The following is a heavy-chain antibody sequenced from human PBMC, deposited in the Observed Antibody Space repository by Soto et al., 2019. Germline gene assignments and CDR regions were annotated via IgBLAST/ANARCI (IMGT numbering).Heavy chain of an antibody. J-gene: IGHJ5*02. CDR2: VYFSGST. CDR3: ARNDYEILLNWFDP. D-gene: IGHD4-17*01. CDR1: GGSINDAGYY. Sequence: SETLSLTCTVSGGSINDAGYYWGWIRQPPGKGLEWLGSVYFSGSTCYAPSLKSRLTISMDTSKNQFFLSLTSVTAADTAVYYCARNDYEILLNWFDPWGQGNPVTVSS. V-gene: IGHV4-39*01.